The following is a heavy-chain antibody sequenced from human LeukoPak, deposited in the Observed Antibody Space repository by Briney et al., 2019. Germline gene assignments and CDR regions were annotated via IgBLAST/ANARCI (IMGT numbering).Heavy chain of an antibody. D-gene: IGHD1-26*01. J-gene: IGHJ4*02. CDR1: GFTFSNYY. V-gene: IGHV3-11*03. Sequence: GGSLRLSCAASGFTFSNYYMSWIRQPPGKGLEWVSYISSSGSYAYYADSVKGRFAISRDHSQHTLSLQMNSLHAEDTAVYYCAKINSGSDPDYWGQGTLVTVSS. CDR3: AKINSGSDPDY. CDR2: ISSSGSYA.